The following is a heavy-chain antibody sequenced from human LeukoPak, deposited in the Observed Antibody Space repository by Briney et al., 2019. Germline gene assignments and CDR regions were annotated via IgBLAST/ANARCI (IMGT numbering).Heavy chain of an antibody. CDR1: GYTFTSYY. V-gene: IGHV1-46*01. D-gene: IGHD2-15*01. CDR2: INPSGGST. CDR3: ARAPPYCSGGSCYPIDAFDI. Sequence: ASVKVSCKASGYTFTSYYMHWVRQAPGQGLEWMGIINPSGGSTSYAQKFQGRVTMTRDTSTSTVYMELSSLRSEDTAVYYCARAPPYCSGGSCYPIDAFDIWGQGTMVTVSS. J-gene: IGHJ3*02.